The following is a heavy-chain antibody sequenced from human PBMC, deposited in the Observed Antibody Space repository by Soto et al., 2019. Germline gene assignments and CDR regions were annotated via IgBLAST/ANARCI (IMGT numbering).Heavy chain of an antibody. CDR2: IYYSGST. Sequence: VSGGSISSGDYYWSWIRQPPGKGLEWIGYIYYSGSTYYNPSLKSRVTISVDTSKNQFSLKLSSVTAADTAVYYCARVNYVYYYGMDVWGQGTTVTVSS. D-gene: IGHD4-4*01. V-gene: IGHV4-30-4*01. J-gene: IGHJ6*02. CDR3: ARVNYVYYYGMDV. CDR1: GGSISSGDYY.